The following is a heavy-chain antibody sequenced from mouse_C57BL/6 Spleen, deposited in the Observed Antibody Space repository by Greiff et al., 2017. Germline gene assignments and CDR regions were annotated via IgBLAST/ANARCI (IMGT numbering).Heavy chain of an antibody. J-gene: IGHJ1*03. V-gene: IGHV1-64*01. Sequence: VQLQQPGAELVKPGASVTLSCKASGYPFTSYWMHWVKQRPGPGLEWIGMITPNSGRTNYNAKFKRKATLTVDNSSSTASMQLSPLTSDDSAVYYWARCSRVWYVDVWGTGTTVTVAS. CDR3: ARCSRVWYVDV. D-gene: IGHD1-1*01. CDR2: ITPNSGRT. CDR1: GYPFTSYW.